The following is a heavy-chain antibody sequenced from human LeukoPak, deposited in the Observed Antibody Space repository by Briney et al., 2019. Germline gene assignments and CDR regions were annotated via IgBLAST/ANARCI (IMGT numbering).Heavy chain of an antibody. CDR3: ASSPDCSGGTCYGGFDY. D-gene: IGHD2-15*01. CDR2: IYPGDSDT. J-gene: IGHJ4*01. Sequence: GESLKISCKGSGYSFTSYWIGWVRQMPGKGLEWMGIIYPGDSDTRYSPSFEGQVSISADKSISNAYLQWSSLKASDTAMYYCASSPDCSGGTCYGGFDYWGQEPWSPSPQ. CDR1: GYSFTSYW. V-gene: IGHV5-51*01.